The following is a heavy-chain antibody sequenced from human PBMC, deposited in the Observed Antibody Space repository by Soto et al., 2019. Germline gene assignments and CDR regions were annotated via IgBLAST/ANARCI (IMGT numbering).Heavy chain of an antibody. CDR2: IYTSGNT. CDR1: RGAISSYS. V-gene: IGHV4-4*07. CDR3: ARSLPGEPLDS. Sequence: SETLSGTGSVPRGAISSYSGSWIRQPAGRRLEWIGLIYTSGNTNYTPSLKSRVTISVDTSKNQFSLKLTSVTAADTAMYYCARSLPGEPLDSWGQGTLVSVSS. J-gene: IGHJ4*02.